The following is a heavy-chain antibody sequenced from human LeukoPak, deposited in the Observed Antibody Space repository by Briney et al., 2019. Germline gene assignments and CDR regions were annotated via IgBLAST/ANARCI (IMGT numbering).Heavy chain of an antibody. D-gene: IGHD2-8*01. J-gene: IGHJ4*02. Sequence: PGGSLRLSCAASGFTFSSFPMTWVRLAPGKGLEWVSTITGSGGGTYYAESVKGRFTISRDNSKNTLYLQMNSLRGEDTALYFCAKDLAGCSDSWGQGTLVTVSS. CDR2: ITGSGGGT. CDR1: GFTFSSFP. V-gene: IGHV3-23*01. CDR3: AKDLAGCSDS.